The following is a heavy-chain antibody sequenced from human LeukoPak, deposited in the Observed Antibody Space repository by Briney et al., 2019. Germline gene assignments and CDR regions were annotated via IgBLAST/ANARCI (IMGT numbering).Heavy chain of an antibody. J-gene: IGHJ3*01. CDR1: GGTFSSYA. Sequence: SVKVSCKASGGTFSSYAISWVRQAPGQGLEWMGGIIPIFGTANYAQKFQGRVTITADESTSTAYMELSSLRSEDTAVYYCARDPSYGSGSYEWGQGTMVTVSS. CDR3: ARDPSYGSGSYE. CDR2: IIPIFGTA. V-gene: IGHV1-69*01. D-gene: IGHD3-10*01.